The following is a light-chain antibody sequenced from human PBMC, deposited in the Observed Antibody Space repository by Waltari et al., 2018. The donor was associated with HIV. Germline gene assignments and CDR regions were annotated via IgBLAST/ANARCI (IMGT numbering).Light chain of an antibody. Sequence: IVMTQSPDSLAVSLGDRATINCKSVHSSSSDSNGENYLAWYQHKSGQPPRLLISWTVIRESGGPHRFSGSGSGTDFSRTISSLQPEDVEIYYCQQFHSVPFTFGQGTRLEIK. CDR3: QQFHSVPFT. CDR2: WTV. V-gene: IGKV4-1*01. J-gene: IGKJ5*01. CDR1: HSSSSDSNGENY.